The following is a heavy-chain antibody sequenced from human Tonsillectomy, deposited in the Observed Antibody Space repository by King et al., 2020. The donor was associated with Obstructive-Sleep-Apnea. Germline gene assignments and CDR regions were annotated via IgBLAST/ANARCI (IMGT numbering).Heavy chain of an antibody. J-gene: IGHJ4*02. V-gene: IGHV4-34*01. CDR1: GGSFSGYY. D-gene: IGHD1-26*01. CDR3: ARGSLIGSYYGPTPADY. CDR2: ISHSGST. Sequence: VQLQQWGAGLLKPSETLSLTCAVYGGSFSGYYWSWIRQPPGKGLEWIGKISHSGSTNYNPSLKSRVTISVDTSKNQFSLKLSSVTAADTAVYYCARGSLIGSYYGPTPADYWGQGTLVTVSS.